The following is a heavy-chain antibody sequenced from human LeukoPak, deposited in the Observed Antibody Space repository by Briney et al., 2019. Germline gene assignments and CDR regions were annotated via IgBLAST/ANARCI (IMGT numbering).Heavy chain of an antibody. D-gene: IGHD2-8*01. CDR3: AKGGYCSNGVCYTDYYCYYMDV. V-gene: IGHV3-30*02. CDR1: GFTFSSYG. J-gene: IGHJ6*03. CDR2: IRYDGSNK. Sequence: GGSLRLSCAASGFTFSSYGMHWVGQAPGKGLEWVAFIRYDGSNKYYADSVKGRFTISRDNSKNTLYLQMNSLRAEDTAVYYCAKGGYCSNGVCYTDYYCYYMDVWGKGTTVTVSS.